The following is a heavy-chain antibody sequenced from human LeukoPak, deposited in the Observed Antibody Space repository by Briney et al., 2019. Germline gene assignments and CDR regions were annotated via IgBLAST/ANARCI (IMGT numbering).Heavy chain of an antibody. CDR2: IYPGDSDT. CDR3: ARRSNVYSSSSDFYYMDV. V-gene: IGHV5-51*01. CDR1: GYRFTNYW. J-gene: IGHJ6*03. Sequence: GESLKISCKGSGYRFTNYWIGWVRQMPGKGLEWMAIIYPGDSDTKYSPPFQGQVTISADKSISTAYLQWSTLKSSDTAIYYCARRSNVYSSSSDFYYMDVWGKGTTVTVSS. D-gene: IGHD6-13*01.